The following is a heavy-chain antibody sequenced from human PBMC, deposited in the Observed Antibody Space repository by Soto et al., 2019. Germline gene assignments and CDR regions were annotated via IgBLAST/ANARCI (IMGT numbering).Heavy chain of an antibody. V-gene: IGHV3-23*01. CDR2: ITSSGDYT. CDR3: GAGQYFSDY. Sequence: SLRLSCASSLFTFSSYTMSLVRQAPGKRLELVSAITSSGDYTTHADSVKGRFTISRDNSKNTLYLQMNSLRVEDTAVYYCGAGQYFSDYWGQGTLVTVSS. J-gene: IGHJ4*02. D-gene: IGHD6-13*01. CDR1: LFTFSSYT.